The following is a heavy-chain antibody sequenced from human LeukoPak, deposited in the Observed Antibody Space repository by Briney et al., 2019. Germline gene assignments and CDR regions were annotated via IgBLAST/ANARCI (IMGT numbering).Heavy chain of an antibody. CDR2: IFYSGST. CDR3: ARSRQGVGDMDV. J-gene: IGHJ6*03. CDR1: GGSISSSSYY. Sequence: KPSETLSLTCTVSGGSISSSSYYWGWVRQPPGKGLEWIGSIFYSGSTYYNPSLKSRVTISVDTSKNQFSLKLRSVTAADTAGYHCARSRQGVGDMDVWGKGTTVTVSS. D-gene: IGHD3-10*01. V-gene: IGHV4-39*07.